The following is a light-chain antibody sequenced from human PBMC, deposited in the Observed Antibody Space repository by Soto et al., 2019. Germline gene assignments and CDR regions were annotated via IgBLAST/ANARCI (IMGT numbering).Light chain of an antibody. CDR3: QQYGNTPRT. V-gene: IGKV3-20*01. CDR2: SAS. CDR1: QSVRNNH. J-gene: IGKJ2*01. Sequence: EIVLTQSPGTLSLSPGERAALSCGASQSVRNNHLAWYQHKPGQAPRLLIYSASSRATGIPDRFSGSGSGTDFALTISRLEPEDFAVYYCQQYGNTPRTFGQGTKLEIK.